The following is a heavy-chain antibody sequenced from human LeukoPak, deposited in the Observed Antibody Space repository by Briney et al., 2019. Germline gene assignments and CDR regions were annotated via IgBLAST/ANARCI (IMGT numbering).Heavy chain of an antibody. Sequence: GRSLRPSWPPSGFTFSSYCTHWARLPPGKGLEWQAVISYEGSNKYHAHSVKGRFTISTDNYKNTLYLQMNSLRADDTAVYYCAKDRYSYESSGYYFDYWAREPWSPSPQ. V-gene: IGHV3-30*18. D-gene: IGHD3-22*01. CDR3: AKDRYSYESSGYYFDY. CDR1: GFTFSSYC. CDR2: ISYEGSNK. J-gene: IGHJ4*02.